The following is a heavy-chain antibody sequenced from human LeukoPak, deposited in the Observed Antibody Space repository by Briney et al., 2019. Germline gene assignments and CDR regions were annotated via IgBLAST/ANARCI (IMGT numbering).Heavy chain of an antibody. CDR3: ATLGFSSGYYYYFDH. CDR1: GGSISSGSYY. D-gene: IGHD3-22*01. J-gene: IGHJ4*02. CDR2: IYYSGST. Sequence: PSQTLSLTCTVSGGSISSGSYYWGWIRQPPGKGLEWIGSIYYSGSTYYNPSLKSRVTISVDTSKNQFSLKLSSVTAADTAVYYCATLGFSSGYYYYFDHWGQGTLVTVSS. V-gene: IGHV4-39*07.